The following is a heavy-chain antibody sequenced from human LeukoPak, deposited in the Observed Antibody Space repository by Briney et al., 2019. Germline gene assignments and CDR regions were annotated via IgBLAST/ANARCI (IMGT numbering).Heavy chain of an antibody. V-gene: IGHV3-21*01. CDR1: GFTFSSYS. D-gene: IGHD6-19*01. CDR2: ISSSSSYI. Sequence: PGGSLRLSCAASGFTFSSYSMNWVRQAPGKGLEWVSSISSSSSYIYYADSVKGRFTISRDNAKSSLYLQMNSLRAEDTAVYYCARGNSGWQYYFDYWGQGTLVTVSS. CDR3: ARGNSGWQYYFDY. J-gene: IGHJ4*02.